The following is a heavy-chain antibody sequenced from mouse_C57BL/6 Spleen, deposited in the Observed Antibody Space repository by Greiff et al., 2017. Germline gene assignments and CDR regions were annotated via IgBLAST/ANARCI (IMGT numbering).Heavy chain of an antibody. CDR2: INPSSGYT. V-gene: IGHV1-7*01. D-gene: IGHD2-4*01. CDR1: GYTFTSYW. Sequence: QVQLQQSGAELAKPGASVKLSCKASGYTFTSYWMHWVKQRPGQGLEWIGYINPSSGYTKYNQKFKDKATLTADKSSSTAYMQLSSLTYEDSAVYYCARSPFYYDYDEGSWYFDVWGTGTTVTVSS. CDR3: ARSPFYYDYDEGSWYFDV. J-gene: IGHJ1*03.